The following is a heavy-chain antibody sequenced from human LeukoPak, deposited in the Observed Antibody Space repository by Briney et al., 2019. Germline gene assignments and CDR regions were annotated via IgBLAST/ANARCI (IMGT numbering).Heavy chain of an antibody. J-gene: IGHJ4*02. CDR3: AESESRYSSGWFDY. Sequence: LGASVTVSCKASGGTFSSYAISWVRQAPGQGLEWMGRIIPILGIANYAQKFQGRVTITADKSTSTAYMELSSLRSEDTAVYYCAESESRYSSGWFDYWGQGTLVTVSS. CDR2: IIPILGIA. CDR1: GGTFSSYA. D-gene: IGHD6-19*01. V-gene: IGHV1-69*04.